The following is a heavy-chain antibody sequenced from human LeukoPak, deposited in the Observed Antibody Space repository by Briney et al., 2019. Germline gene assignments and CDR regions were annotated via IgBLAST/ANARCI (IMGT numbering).Heavy chain of an antibody. V-gene: IGHV1-69*05. D-gene: IGHD3-10*01. J-gene: IGHJ5*02. Sequence: ASVKVSCKASGGTFSNYAISWVRQAPGQGLEWMGGIIPIFGTANYARKFQGRVTITTDESTSTAYMELSSLRSEDTAVYYCASVNMVRGNWFDPWGQGTLVTVSS. CDR3: ASVNMVRGNWFDP. CDR2: IIPIFGTA. CDR1: GGTFSNYA.